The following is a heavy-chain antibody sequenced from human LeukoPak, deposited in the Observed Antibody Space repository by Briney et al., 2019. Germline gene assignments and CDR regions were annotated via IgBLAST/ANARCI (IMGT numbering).Heavy chain of an antibody. CDR1: GGSFSGYY. D-gene: IGHD3-10*01. Sequence: SSETLSLPCAVYGGSFSGYYWSWIRQPAGKGLEWIGRIYTSESTNYNPSLKSRVTISVDTSRNQFSLKLSSVTAADTAVYYCARGLWFGDENPPYFDYWGQGILVTVSS. CDR2: IYTSEST. V-gene: IGHV4-59*10. CDR3: ARGLWFGDENPPYFDY. J-gene: IGHJ4*02.